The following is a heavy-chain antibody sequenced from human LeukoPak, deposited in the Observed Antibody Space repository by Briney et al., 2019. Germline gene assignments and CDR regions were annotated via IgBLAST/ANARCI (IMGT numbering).Heavy chain of an antibody. CDR1: GGSISSYY. Sequence: SETLSLTCTVSGGSISSYYWSWIRQPPGKGLEWIGYIYYSGSTNYNPSLKSRVTISVDTSKNQFSLKLRSVTAADTAVYYCARALGLNNWFDPWGQGTLVTVSS. CDR3: ARALGLNNWFDP. D-gene: IGHD1-26*01. V-gene: IGHV4-59*01. CDR2: IYYSGST. J-gene: IGHJ5*02.